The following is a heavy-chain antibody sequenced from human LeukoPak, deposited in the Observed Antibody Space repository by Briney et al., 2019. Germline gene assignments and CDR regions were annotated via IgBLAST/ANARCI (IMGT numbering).Heavy chain of an antibody. Sequence: GGSLRLSCAASGFIFSSHAMNWVRQAPGKGLEWVSVISGSGGITYYADSVKGRFTVSRDNSKNTLFLQMNSLTAEDTAVYYCAKSGSYNSGSFQLYYYYYIDVWGKGTTVTFSS. J-gene: IGHJ6*03. CDR2: ISGSGGIT. D-gene: IGHD3-10*01. CDR1: GFIFSSHA. V-gene: IGHV3-23*01. CDR3: AKSGSYNSGSFQLYYYYYIDV.